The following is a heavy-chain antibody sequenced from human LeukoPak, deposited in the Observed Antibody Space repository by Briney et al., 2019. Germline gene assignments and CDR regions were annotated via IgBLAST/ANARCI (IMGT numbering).Heavy chain of an antibody. CDR1: GFXFSSYG. CDR3: ARAAAGLDY. V-gene: IGHV3-33*01. CDR2: IWYDGSNK. D-gene: IGHD6-13*01. J-gene: IGHJ4*02. Sequence: PGRSLRLSCAASGFXFSSYGIHWVRQAPGKGLEWVAVIWYDGSNKYYADSVKGRFTISRDNSKNTLYLQMNSLRAEDTAVYYCARAAAGLDYWGQGTLVTVSS.